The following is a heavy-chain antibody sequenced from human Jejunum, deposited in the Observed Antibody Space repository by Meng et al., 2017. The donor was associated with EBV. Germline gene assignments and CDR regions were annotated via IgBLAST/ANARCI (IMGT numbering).Heavy chain of an antibody. CDR3: ARDKRGAGYCHDY. J-gene: IGHJ4*02. CDR2: INWDGRRT. V-gene: IGHV3-20*01. D-gene: IGHD2-2*03. CDR1: GFTFSGFW. Sequence: VQLVEVGGGLIPPGGSLRLSCAASGFTFSGFWMYWVRQVPGKGLVWVATINWDGRRTGYADSVKGRFTISRDNAKNSLYLQMNSLRAEDTALYHCARDKRGAGYCHDYWGQGTLVTVSS.